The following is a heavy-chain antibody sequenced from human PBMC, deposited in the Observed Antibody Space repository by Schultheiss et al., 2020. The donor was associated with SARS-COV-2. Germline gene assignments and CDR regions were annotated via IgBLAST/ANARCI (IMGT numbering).Heavy chain of an antibody. CDR1: GFTFSSYG. V-gene: IGHV3-23*01. Sequence: GESLKISCAASGFTFSSYGMHWVRQAPGKGLVWVSAISGSGGSTYYADSVKGRFTISRDNSKNTLYLQMHSLRDEDTAVYYCARDRMYYYDSSGVDYWGQGTLVTVSS. D-gene: IGHD3-22*01. CDR3: ARDRMYYYDSSGVDY. CDR2: ISGSGGST. J-gene: IGHJ4*02.